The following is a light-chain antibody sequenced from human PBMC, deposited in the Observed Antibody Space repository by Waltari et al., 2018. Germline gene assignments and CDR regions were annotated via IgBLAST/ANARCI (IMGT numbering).Light chain of an antibody. CDR1: SSDIGAFDL. Sequence: QSALAQPASVSGSPGQSITISCTGSSSDIGAFDLVSWYQQHPGRAPRLIIRNVSERPSGFPHRCPGSKSGNTASLTISSLRSEDESLYFCSSFTTGSTGLFGGGTKLTVL. CDR3: SSFTTGSTGL. J-gene: IGLJ2*01. V-gene: IGLV2-14*03. CDR2: NVS.